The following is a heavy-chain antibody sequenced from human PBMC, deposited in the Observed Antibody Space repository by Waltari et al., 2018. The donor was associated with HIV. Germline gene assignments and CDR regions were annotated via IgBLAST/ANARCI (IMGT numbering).Heavy chain of an antibody. Sequence: QAQLVQYGAEVKTPGSSVNVSCKATGGPFVSYSINWVRQAPGHGLEWMGRIIPMSGTVNYAQRLQGRVAITADKSTSTAYMELNRLRSEDTAVYFCASARETMGVDFDFWGQGTLINVSS. D-gene: IGHD3-10*01. V-gene: IGHV1-69*08. CDR2: IIPMSGTV. CDR3: ASARETMGVDFDF. J-gene: IGHJ4*02. CDR1: GGPFVSYS.